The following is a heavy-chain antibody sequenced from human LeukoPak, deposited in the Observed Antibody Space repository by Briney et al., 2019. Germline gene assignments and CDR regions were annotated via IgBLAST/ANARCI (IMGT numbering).Heavy chain of an antibody. V-gene: IGHV3-21*01. CDR2: ISSSISYI. CDR3: AVGLTTVTGTDY. J-gene: IGHJ4*02. CDR1: GFTFSSYS. D-gene: IGHD4-17*01. Sequence: GGSLGLSCAASGFTFSSYSMSWVRQAPGKGLEWVSSISSSISYIYYADSVKGRFTISRDNAKNSLYLQMNSLRAEDTAVYYCAVGLTTVTGTDYWGQGTLVTVSS.